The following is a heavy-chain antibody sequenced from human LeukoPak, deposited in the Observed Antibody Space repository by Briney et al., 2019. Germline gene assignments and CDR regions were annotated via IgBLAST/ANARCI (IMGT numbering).Heavy chain of an antibody. V-gene: IGHV1-2*02. CDR3: AREDSTVMDY. CDR2: INPDDGDT. J-gene: IGHJ4*02. CDR1: GYTFTDYY. Sequence: GASVKVSCKASGYTFTDYYMHWVRQAPGQGFEWMGWINPDDGDTNYAQKFQGRVTMTRDTSISTAYMELSRLRSDDTAVYYCAREDSTVMDYWGQGTLVTVSS. D-gene: IGHD4-17*01.